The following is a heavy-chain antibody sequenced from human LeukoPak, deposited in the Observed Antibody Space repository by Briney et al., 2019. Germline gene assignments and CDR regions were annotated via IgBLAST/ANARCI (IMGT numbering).Heavy chain of an antibody. Sequence: GGSLRLSSAASGFSFFRYRTYWVRQAPGKGLVWVSRIKGDGMSTMYADSVKGRFTISRDNAKNTLYLQMNSLRAEDTAVYYCARDDSYYSWGQGTLVSVSS. CDR1: GFSFFRYR. CDR2: IKGDGMST. J-gene: IGHJ4*02. D-gene: IGHD2-21*01. V-gene: IGHV3-74*03. CDR3: ARDDSYYS.